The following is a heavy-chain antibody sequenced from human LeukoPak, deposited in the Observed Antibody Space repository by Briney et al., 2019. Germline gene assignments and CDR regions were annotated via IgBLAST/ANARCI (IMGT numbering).Heavy chain of an antibody. D-gene: IGHD3-3*01. Sequence: GGSLRLSCAASGFTFSSYAMHWVRQAPGKGLEYVSAISSNGGSTYYANSVKGRFTISRDNSKNTLYLQMGSLRAEDMAVYYCARVRYYDFWSGYPVDLGGYYFDYWGQGTLVTVSS. CDR2: ISSNGGST. V-gene: IGHV3-64*01. CDR1: GFTFSSYA. CDR3: ARVRYYDFWSGYPVDLGGYYFDY. J-gene: IGHJ4*02.